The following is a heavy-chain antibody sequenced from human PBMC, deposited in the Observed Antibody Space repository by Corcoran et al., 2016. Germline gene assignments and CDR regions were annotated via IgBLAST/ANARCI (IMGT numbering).Heavy chain of an antibody. CDR1: GFTFSNAW. D-gene: IGHD6-13*01. CDR3: TTDRAAASGADYGMDV. V-gene: IGHV3-15*07. J-gene: IGHJ6*02. CDR2: IKSKTDGGTT. Sequence: EVQLVESGGGLVKPGGSLRLSCAASGFTFSNAWMNWVRQAPGKGLEWVGRIKSKTDGGTTDYAAPVKGRFTISRDDSKNTLYLQMNSLKTGDTAVYYGTTDRAAASGADYGMDVWGQGTTVTVSS.